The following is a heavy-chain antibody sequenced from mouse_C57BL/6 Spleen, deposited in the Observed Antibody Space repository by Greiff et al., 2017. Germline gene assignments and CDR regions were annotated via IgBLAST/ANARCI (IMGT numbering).Heavy chain of an antibody. V-gene: IGHV1-82*01. Sequence: VQLQQSGPELVKPGASVKLSCKASGYAFSSSWMNWVKQRPGKGLEWIGRIYPGDGDTYYNGKFKGKATLTADKSSSTAYMQLSSLTSEDSAVYFGARSHNWVDYWGQGTTLTVSS. CDR3: ARSHNWVDY. D-gene: IGHD4-1*01. J-gene: IGHJ2*01. CDR2: IYPGDGDT. CDR1: GYAFSSSW.